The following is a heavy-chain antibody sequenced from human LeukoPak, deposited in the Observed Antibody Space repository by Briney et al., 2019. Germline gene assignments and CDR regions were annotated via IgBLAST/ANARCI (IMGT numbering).Heavy chain of an antibody. V-gene: IGHV3-23*01. CDR3: AKRIGDY. CDR2: ISGSGGST. Sequence: GGSLRLSCAASGFTFSSYAMSWVRQAPGKGLEWVSSISGSGGSTYYADSVKGRFTISRNNSGSTLYLEMNSLRVEDTAVYYCAKRIGDYWGQGTLVTVSS. J-gene: IGHJ4*02. D-gene: IGHD2-15*01. CDR1: GFTFSSYA.